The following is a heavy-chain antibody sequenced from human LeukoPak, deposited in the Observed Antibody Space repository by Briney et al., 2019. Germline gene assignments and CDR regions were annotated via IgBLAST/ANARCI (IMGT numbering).Heavy chain of an antibody. D-gene: IGHD3-16*01. CDR1: GFTFSSYG. Sequence: SGGSLRLSCAASGFTFSSYGMHWVRQAPGKGLEWVAFIRYDGSNKYYADSVKGRFTISRDNSKNTLYLQMNSLRAEDTAVYYCAKDLIFFDYWGQGTLVTVSS. J-gene: IGHJ4*02. V-gene: IGHV3-30*02. CDR2: IRYDGSNK. CDR3: AKDLIFFDY.